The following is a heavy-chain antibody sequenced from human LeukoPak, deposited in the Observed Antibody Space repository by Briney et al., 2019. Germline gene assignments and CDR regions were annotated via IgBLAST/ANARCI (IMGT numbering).Heavy chain of an antibody. D-gene: IGHD1-26*01. CDR3: AREGSGTYYYYGMDV. J-gene: IGHJ6*02. CDR1: GFTFSSYS. V-gene: IGHV3-48*02. Sequence: PGGSLRLSCAASGFTFSSYSMNWVRQAPGEGLEWVSYISSSSSTIYYADSVKGRFTISRDNAKNSLYLQMNSLRDEDTAVYYCAREGSGTYYYYGMDVWGQGTTVTVSS. CDR2: ISSSSSTI.